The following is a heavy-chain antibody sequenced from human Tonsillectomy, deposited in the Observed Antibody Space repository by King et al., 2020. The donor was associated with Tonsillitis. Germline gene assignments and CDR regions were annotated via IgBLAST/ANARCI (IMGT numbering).Heavy chain of an antibody. Sequence: VQLVESGGGLVLPGGFLRLSCAASGFTFRTYVMNWGRQAPGKGLQWVSYISIDGHTMYYEDTLKGRFFISIDNAKNSLYLQMNSLRAEDTAVYYCARTDSSSVDYWGQGTLVTVSS. V-gene: IGHV3-48*03. J-gene: IGHJ4*02. D-gene: IGHD2-2*01. CDR2: ISIDGHTM. CDR1: GFTFRTYV. CDR3: ARTDSSSVDY.